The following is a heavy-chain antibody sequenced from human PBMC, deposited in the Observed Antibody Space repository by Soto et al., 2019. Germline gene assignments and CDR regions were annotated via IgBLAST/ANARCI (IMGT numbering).Heavy chain of an antibody. CDR1: GFTFSNAW. CDR3: TTGYPTPSDIVVVPAAKGAVLDDY. Sequence: EVQLVESGGGLVKPGGSLRLSCAASGFTFSNAWMSWVRQAPGKGLEWVGRIKSKTDGGTTDYAAPVKGRFTISRDDSKNTLYLQMNSLKTEDTAVYYCTTGYPTPSDIVVVPAAKGAVLDDYWGQGTLVTVSS. J-gene: IGHJ4*02. CDR2: IKSKTDGGTT. V-gene: IGHV3-15*01. D-gene: IGHD2-2*01.